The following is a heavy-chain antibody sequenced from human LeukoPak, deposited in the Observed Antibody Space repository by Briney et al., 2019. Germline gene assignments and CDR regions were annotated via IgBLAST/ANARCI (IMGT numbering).Heavy chain of an antibody. Sequence: SETLSLTCKVSGGSISDNNYYWAWIRQPPGRGLEWIGTIYYTGSTYYNTSIKSRVTISVDTSKNQFSLKLSSVTAADTAVYYCARDSSRSYWGQGTLVTVSS. CDR1: GGSISDNNYY. J-gene: IGHJ4*02. CDR2: IYYTGST. V-gene: IGHV4-39*01. CDR3: ARDSSRSY. D-gene: IGHD6-13*01.